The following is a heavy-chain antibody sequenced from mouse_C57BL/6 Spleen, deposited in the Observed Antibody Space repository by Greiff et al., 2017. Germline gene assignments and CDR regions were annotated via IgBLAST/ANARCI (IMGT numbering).Heavy chain of an antibody. V-gene: IGHV10-1*01. Sequence: EVQGVESGGGLVQPKGSLKLSCAASGFSFNTYAMNWVRQAPGKGLEWVARIRSKSNNYATYYADSVKDRFTISRDDSESMLYLQMNNLKTEDTAMYYCVSYYYGAMDYWGQGTSVTVSS. D-gene: IGHD1-1*01. J-gene: IGHJ4*01. CDR3: VSYYYGAMDY. CDR1: GFSFNTYA. CDR2: IRSKSNNYAT.